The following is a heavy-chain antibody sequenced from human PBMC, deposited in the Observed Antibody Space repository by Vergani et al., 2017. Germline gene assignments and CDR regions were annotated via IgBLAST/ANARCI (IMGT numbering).Heavy chain of an antibody. CDR2: IYYSGST. CDR1: GGSISSYY. V-gene: IGHV4-59*01. J-gene: IGHJ4*02. CDR3: ARDGHYYDSSGPFDY. Sequence: QVQLQESGPRLVRPSQTLSLTCTVSGGSISSYYWSWIRQPPGKGLEWIGYIYYSGSTNYNPSLKSRVTISVDTSKNQFSLKLSSVTAADTAVYYCARDGHYYDSSGPFDYWGQGTLVTVSS. D-gene: IGHD3-22*01.